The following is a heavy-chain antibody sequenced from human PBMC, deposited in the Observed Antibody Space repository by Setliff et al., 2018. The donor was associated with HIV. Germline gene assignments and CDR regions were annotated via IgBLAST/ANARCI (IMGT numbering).Heavy chain of an antibody. V-gene: IGHV4-59*01. CDR3: ASSLNGDSKPWYFDL. Sequence: KTSETLSLTCTVSGVSITSYFWSWIRQPPGKGLEWIGFIYYSGSTSGGTNYNPSLKSRVTISLDTSKNQFSLNLSSVTAADTAVYYCASSLNGDSKPWYFDLWGRGTLVTVSS. D-gene: IGHD4-17*01. CDR1: GVSITSYF. J-gene: IGHJ2*01. CDR2: IYYSGSTSGGT.